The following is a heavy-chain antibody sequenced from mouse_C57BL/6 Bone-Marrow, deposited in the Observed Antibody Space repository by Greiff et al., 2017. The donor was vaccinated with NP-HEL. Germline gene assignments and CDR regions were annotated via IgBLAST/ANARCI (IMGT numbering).Heavy chain of an antibody. V-gene: IGHV5-17*01. J-gene: IGHJ3*01. Sequence: EVQLVESGGGLVKPGGSLKLSCAASGFTFSDYGMHWVRQAPEKGLEWVAYISSGSSTIYYADTVKGRFTISRDNAKNTLFLQMTSLRSEDTAMYYCARRNYGSRGAWFAYWGQGTLVTVSA. CDR1: GFTFSDYG. D-gene: IGHD1-1*01. CDR3: ARRNYGSRGAWFAY. CDR2: ISSGSSTI.